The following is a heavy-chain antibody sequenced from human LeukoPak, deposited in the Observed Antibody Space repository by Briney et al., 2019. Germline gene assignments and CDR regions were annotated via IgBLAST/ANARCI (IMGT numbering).Heavy chain of an antibody. CDR3: ARDFGGADDY. CDR2: INHSGST. V-gene: IGHV4-34*01. CDR1: GGSFSGYY. Sequence: PSETLSLTCAVYGGSFSGYYWSWIRQPPGKGLEWIGEINHSGSTNYNPSLKSRVTISVDTSKNQFSLKLSSVTAADTAVYYCARDFGGADDYWGQGTLVTVSS. J-gene: IGHJ4*02. D-gene: IGHD1-26*01.